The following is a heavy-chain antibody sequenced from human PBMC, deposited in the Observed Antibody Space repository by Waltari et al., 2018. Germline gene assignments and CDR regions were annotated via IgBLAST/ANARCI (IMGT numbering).Heavy chain of an antibody. D-gene: IGHD3-10*01. CDR2: IYSGGST. Sequence: EVQLVESGGGLIQPGGSLRLSCSASGFTVSSNYLSWVRQAQGKGLEWVSVIYSGGSTYYADSVKGRFTISRDNAKNSLYLQMNSLRAEDTAVYYCARDPLHYYGSGSLYYFDYWGQGTLVTVSS. CDR3: ARDPLHYYGSGSLYYFDY. V-gene: IGHV3-53*01. CDR1: GFTVSSNY. J-gene: IGHJ4*02.